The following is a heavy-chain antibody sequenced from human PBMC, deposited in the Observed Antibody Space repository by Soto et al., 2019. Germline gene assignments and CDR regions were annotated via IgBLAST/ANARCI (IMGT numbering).Heavy chain of an antibody. D-gene: IGHD7-27*01. J-gene: IGHJ4*02. CDR2: IYYSGST. V-gene: IGHV4-59*01. CDR3: ARHPGASCDY. Sequence: QVQLQESGPGLVKPSETLSLTCTVSGGSISSYYCSWIRQPPGKRLEWIGYIYYSGSTNYNPSLKSRVTISVDTSKNQFSLKLSSVTAADSAVYYCARHPGASCDYWGQGTLVTVSS. CDR1: GGSISSYY.